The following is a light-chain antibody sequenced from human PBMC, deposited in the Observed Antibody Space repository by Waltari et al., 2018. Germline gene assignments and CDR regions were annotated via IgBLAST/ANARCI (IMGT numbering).Light chain of an antibody. Sequence: DIQMTQSPSSLSASIGDRVTITCRASQSISTYLNWYQQKPGKAPKLLIYSASRLQSGVPSRFSGSGSGTDFTLTISSLQPEDFATYYYQQSYITPVTFGGGTKVEIK. CDR3: QQSYITPVT. CDR2: SAS. J-gene: IGKJ4*01. CDR1: QSISTY. V-gene: IGKV1-39*01.